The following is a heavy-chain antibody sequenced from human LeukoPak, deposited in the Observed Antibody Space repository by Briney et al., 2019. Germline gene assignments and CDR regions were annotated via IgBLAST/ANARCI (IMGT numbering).Heavy chain of an antibody. CDR2: ISSSSSTI. D-gene: IGHD4-23*01. CDR1: GFTFSSYS. J-gene: IGHJ5*02. V-gene: IGHV3-48*01. Sequence: PGGSLRLSCAASGFTFSSYSMNWVRQAPGKGLEWVSYISSSSSTIYYADSVKGRFTISRDNAKNSLYLQMNSLRAEDTAVYYCARDVGVARSLDYGGKGWFDPWGQGTLVTVSS. CDR3: ARDVGVARSLDYGGKGWFDP.